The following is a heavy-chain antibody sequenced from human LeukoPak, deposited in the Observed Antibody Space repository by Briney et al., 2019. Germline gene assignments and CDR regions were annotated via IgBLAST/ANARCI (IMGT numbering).Heavy chain of an antibody. CDR3: TTIEYSSSIVY. CDR2: IYYSGRT. V-gene: IGHV4-39*07. CDR1: GGSISSGSYY. D-gene: IGHD6-6*01. J-gene: IGHJ4*02. Sequence: SETLSLTCTVSGGSISSGSYYWSWIRQPAGKGLEWIGSIYYSGRTYYNPSLKSRVTISVDTSKNQFSLRLSSVTAADTAVYYCTTIEYSSSIVYWGQGTLVTVSS.